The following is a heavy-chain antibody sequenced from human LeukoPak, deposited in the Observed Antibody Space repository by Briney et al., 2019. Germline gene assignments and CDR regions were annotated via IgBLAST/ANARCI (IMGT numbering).Heavy chain of an antibody. J-gene: IGHJ4*02. V-gene: IGHV3-48*03. Sequence: GGSLRLSCAASGFTFSSYEMNWVRQAPGKGLEWVSYISSSGSTIYYADSVKGRFTISRDNAKNSLYLQMNSLRAEDTAVYYCAKAGAVVVVAAKYFDYWGQGTLVTVSS. D-gene: IGHD2-15*01. CDR3: AKAGAVVVVAAKYFDY. CDR2: ISSSGSTI. CDR1: GFTFSSYE.